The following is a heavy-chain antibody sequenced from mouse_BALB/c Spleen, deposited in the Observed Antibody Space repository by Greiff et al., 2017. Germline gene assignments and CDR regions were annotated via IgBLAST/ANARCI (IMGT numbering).Heavy chain of an antibody. CDR2: ISDGGSYT. D-gene: IGHD2-14*01. CDR1: GFTFSDYY. V-gene: IGHV5-4*02. J-gene: IGHJ4*01. CDR3: AREGGVRRLDY. Sequence: DVMLVESGGGLVKPGGSLKLSCAASGFTFSDYYMYWVRQTPEKRLEWVATISDGGSYTYYPDSVKGRFTISRDNAKNNLYLQMSSLKSEDTAMYYCAREGGVRRLDYWGQGTSVTVSS.